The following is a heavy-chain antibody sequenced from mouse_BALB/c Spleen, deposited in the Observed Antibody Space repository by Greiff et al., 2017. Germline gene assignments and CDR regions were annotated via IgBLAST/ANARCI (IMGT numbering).Heavy chain of an antibody. CDR3: ARLTTATFDY. CDR1: GFNIKDTY. Sequence: VQLQQSGAELVKPGASVKLSCTASGFNIKDTYMHWVKQRPEQGLAWIGRIDPANGNTKYDPKFQGKATITADTSSNTAYLQLSSLTSEDTAVYYCARLTTATFDYWGQGTTLTVSS. V-gene: IGHV14-3*02. D-gene: IGHD1-2*01. CDR2: IDPANGNT. J-gene: IGHJ2*01.